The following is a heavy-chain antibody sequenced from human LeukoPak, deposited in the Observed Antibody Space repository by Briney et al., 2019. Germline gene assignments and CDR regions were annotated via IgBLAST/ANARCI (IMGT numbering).Heavy chain of an antibody. V-gene: IGHV3-30*02. D-gene: IGHD2-2*01. Sequence: QPGGSLRLSCAASGFTFSNYGMHWVRQAPGKGLEWVAFIRYDGSYKYYADSVRGRFTLSRDNSKNTLYLQMNSLRAEDTAVYYCAKGVIIVPAAPDYWGQGTLVTVSS. CDR3: AKGVIIVPAAPDY. J-gene: IGHJ4*02. CDR2: IRYDGSYK. CDR1: GFTFSNYG.